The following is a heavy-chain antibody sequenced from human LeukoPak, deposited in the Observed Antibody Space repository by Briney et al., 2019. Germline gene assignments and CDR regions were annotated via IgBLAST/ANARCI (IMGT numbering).Heavy chain of an antibody. Sequence: GGSERLLCGASRLTLNIYNMNGARRARGRALEGVSYISSSSYIYYADSVKGRFTISRDNAKNSLYLQMNRLRAEDTAVYYCARDAPLRDYGMDVWGQGTTVTVSS. CDR1: RLTLNIYN. V-gene: IGHV3-21*01. J-gene: IGHJ6*02. CDR3: ARDAPLRDYGMDV. CDR2: ISSSSYI.